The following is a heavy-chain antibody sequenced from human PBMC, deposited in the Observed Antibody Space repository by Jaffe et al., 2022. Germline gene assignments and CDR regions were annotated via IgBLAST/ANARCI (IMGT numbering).Heavy chain of an antibody. CDR3: AAAGYGGNSGLFDI. V-gene: IGHV4-61*02. CDR1: GGSISSGSYY. J-gene: IGHJ3*02. Sequence: QVQLQESGPGLVKPSQTLSLTCTVSGGSISSGSYYWSWIRQPAGKGLEWIGRIYTSGSTNYNPSLKSRVTISVDTSKNQFSLKLSSVTAADTAVYYCAAAGYGGNSGLFDIWGQGTMVTVSS. D-gene: IGHD2-21*02. CDR2: IYTSGST.